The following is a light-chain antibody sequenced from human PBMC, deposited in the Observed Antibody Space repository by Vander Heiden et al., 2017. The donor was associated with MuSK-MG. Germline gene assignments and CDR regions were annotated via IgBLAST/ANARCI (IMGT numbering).Light chain of an antibody. CDR1: QSISTW. CDR3: QQDLNSPRT. J-gene: IGKJ1*01. Sequence: MTQSPSTLSALVGHRVTITCRASQSISTWLAWYQQRPGKAPNLLIYKASSLESGVPPRFSGSGSGTEFTLNISSLQPDDFATYYCQQDLNSPRTFGQGTKVEI. CDR2: KAS. V-gene: IGKV1-5*03.